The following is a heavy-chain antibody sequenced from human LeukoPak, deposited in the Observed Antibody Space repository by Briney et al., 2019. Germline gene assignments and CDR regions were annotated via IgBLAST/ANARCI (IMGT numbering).Heavy chain of an antibody. CDR1: GLTFSSNY. Sequence: GGSLRLSCAASGLTFSSNYMSWVRQAPGKGLEWVSAIHTSGDTCYADSVKGRFTISRDTSKNTLYLQINSLRVEDTAVYYCIVFGDSNHWGQGTLVTVSS. CDR2: IHTSGDT. J-gene: IGHJ5*02. V-gene: IGHV3-53*01. CDR3: IVFGDSNH. D-gene: IGHD4-17*01.